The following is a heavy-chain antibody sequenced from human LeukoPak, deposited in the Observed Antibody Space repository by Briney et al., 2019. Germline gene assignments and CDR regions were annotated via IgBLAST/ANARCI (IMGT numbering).Heavy chain of an antibody. CDR1: GVSITSDH. CDR3: ARVRGLGVITPYLDY. Sequence: PSETLSLTCTVSGVSITSDHWSWIRQPPGKGLEWIACISYRGSTNYNPSLKSRTTISVDTSKNHFSLKLSSVTAADTAVYYCARVRGLGVITPYLDYWGQGNLVTVSS. CDR2: ISYRGST. J-gene: IGHJ4*02. D-gene: IGHD3-16*02. V-gene: IGHV4-59*08.